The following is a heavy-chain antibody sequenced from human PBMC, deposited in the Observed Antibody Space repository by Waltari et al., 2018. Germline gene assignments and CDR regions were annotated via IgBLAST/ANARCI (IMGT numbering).Heavy chain of an antibody. V-gene: IGHV3-23*04. CDR3: AKTNEYYDFWSGPPPLGWFDP. D-gene: IGHD3-3*01. CDR2: ISGSGGST. Sequence: EVQLVESGGGLVQPGGSLRLSCAASGFTFSSYAMSWVRQAPGKGLEWVSAISGSGGSTYYADSVKGRFTISRDNSKNTLYLQMNSLRAEDTAVYYCAKTNEYYDFWSGPPPLGWFDPWGQGTLVTVSS. J-gene: IGHJ5*02. CDR1: GFTFSSYA.